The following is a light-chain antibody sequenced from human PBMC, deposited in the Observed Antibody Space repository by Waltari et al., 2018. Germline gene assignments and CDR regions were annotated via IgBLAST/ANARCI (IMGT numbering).Light chain of an antibody. V-gene: IGLV2-8*01. CDR3: SSYAGSNNWV. Sequence: QSALTQPPSASRSPGQSVTLSCTGTTSDVGGYNYVSWYQQHPGKAPKLMIYEVSKRPSGVPDRFSGSKSGNTASLTVSGLQAEDEADYYCSSYAGSNNWVFGGGTKLTVL. J-gene: IGLJ2*01. CDR1: TSDVGGYNY. CDR2: EVS.